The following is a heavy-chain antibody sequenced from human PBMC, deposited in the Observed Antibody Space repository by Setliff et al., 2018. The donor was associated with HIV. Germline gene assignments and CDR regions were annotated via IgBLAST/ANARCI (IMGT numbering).Heavy chain of an antibody. CDR3: ARSRTSSGYYGVTGYGMDV. CDR2: IYYSGST. CDR1: GGSISSDY. D-gene: IGHD3-22*01. Sequence: SETLSLTCTVSGGSISSDYWSWIRQPPGKGLEWIGYIYYSGSTNYNPSLKSRVTISVVTSKNQFSLKLNSVTTADTAVYYCARSRTSSGYYGVTGYGMDVWG. V-gene: IGHV4-59*01. J-gene: IGHJ6*01.